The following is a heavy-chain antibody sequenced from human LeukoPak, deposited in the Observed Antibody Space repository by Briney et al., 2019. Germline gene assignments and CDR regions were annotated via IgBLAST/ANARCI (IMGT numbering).Heavy chain of an antibody. CDR1: GYSFTSYW. D-gene: IGHD6-13*01. CDR2: LYPGDSDT. CDR3: ARLYLPYTSAWYGSAFDI. J-gene: IGHJ3*02. V-gene: IGHV5-51*01. Sequence: GGSLKISCKSSGYSFTSYWIPWLRQMPGKGLEWLGILYPGDSDTRYSPSFQGQVTISADRSITTAYLQWSSLKASDTAMYYCARLYLPYTSAWYGSAFDIWGQGTMVTVSS.